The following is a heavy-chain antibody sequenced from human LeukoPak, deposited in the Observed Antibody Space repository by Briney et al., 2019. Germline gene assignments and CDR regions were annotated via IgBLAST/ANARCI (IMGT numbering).Heavy chain of an antibody. CDR1: GGSFSGYY. CDR2: INHSGST. V-gene: IGHV4-34*01. CDR3: ARVPSLSYGDYVGSRHAKKKHFDY. J-gene: IGHJ4*02. Sequence: PSETLSLTCAVYGGSFSGYYWSWIRQPPGKGLEWIGEINHSGSTNYNPSLKSRVTISVDTSKNQFSLKLSSVTAADTAVYYCARVPSLSYGDYVGSRHAKKKHFDYWGQGTLVTVSS. D-gene: IGHD4-17*01.